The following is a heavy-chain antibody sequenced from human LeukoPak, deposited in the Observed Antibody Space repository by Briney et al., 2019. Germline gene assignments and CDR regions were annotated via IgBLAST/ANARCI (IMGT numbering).Heavy chain of an antibody. J-gene: IGHJ4*02. CDR2: IRQDGSEK. Sequence: GGSLGLSCAASGFTFSSYWMSWVRQAPGKGLEWVANIRQDGSEKYYVDSVKGRFTISRDNAKNSLYLQMNSLRAEDTAVYYCARDDSSGYYDYWGQGTLVTVSS. D-gene: IGHD3-22*01. CDR3: ARDDSSGYYDY. CDR1: GFTFSSYW. V-gene: IGHV3-7*01.